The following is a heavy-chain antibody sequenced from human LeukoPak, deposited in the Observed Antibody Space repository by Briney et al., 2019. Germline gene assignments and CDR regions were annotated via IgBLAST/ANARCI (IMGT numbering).Heavy chain of an antibody. V-gene: IGHV3-30*02. CDR1: GFTFSSYG. D-gene: IGHD5-24*01. Sequence: GGSLRLSCAASGFTFSSYGMHWVRQAPSKGLEWVAFIRYDGSNKYYADSVKGRFTISRDNSKNTLYLQMNSLRAEDTAVYYCAKARAIRPTDAFDIWGQGTMVTVSS. CDR3: AKARAIRPTDAFDI. CDR2: IRYDGSNK. J-gene: IGHJ3*02.